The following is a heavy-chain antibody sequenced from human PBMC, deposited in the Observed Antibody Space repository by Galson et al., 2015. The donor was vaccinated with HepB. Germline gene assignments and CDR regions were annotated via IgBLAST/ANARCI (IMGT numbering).Heavy chain of an antibody. CDR1: GFTFSSYS. CDR2: ISSSSSYI. D-gene: IGHD6-19*01. Sequence: SLRLSCAASGFTFSSYSMNWVCQAPGKGLEWVSSISSSSSYIYYADSVKGRFTISRDNAKNSLYLQMNSLRAEDTAVYYCASDHQWLDRPGVFDYWGQGTLVTVSS. CDR3: ASDHQWLDRPGVFDY. J-gene: IGHJ4*02. V-gene: IGHV3-21*01.